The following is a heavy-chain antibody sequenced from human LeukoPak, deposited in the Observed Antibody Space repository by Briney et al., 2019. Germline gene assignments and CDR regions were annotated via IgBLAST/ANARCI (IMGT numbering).Heavy chain of an antibody. CDR2: IIPIFGTA. CDR1: GGTFSSYA. Sequence: ASVKVSCKASGGTFSSYAISWVRQAPGQGLEWMGGIIPIFGTANYAQKFQGRVTITADKSTSTAYMELSSLRSEDTAVYYCARDRDLGVVTPWCDYWGQGILVTVSS. D-gene: IGHD3-3*01. CDR3: ARDRDLGVVTPWCDY. V-gene: IGHV1-69*06. J-gene: IGHJ4*02.